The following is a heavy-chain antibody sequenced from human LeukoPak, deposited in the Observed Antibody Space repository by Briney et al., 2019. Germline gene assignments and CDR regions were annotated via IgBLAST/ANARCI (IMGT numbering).Heavy chain of an antibody. J-gene: IGHJ4*02. V-gene: IGHV3-21*01. CDR1: GFTFSSYS. D-gene: IGHD3-22*01. CDR2: ISSSSGYI. Sequence: PGGSLRLSCAASGFTFSSYSMNWVRQAPGKALEWVSSISSSSGYIYYADSVKGRFTISRDNAKNSLYLQMNSLRAEDTAVYYCARDESYYYDSSGYTGGYWGQGTLVTVSS. CDR3: ARDESYYYDSSGYTGGY.